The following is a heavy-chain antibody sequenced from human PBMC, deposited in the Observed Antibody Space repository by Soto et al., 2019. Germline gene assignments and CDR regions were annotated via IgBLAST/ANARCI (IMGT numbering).Heavy chain of an antibody. CDR3: ARSAHYCSNTSCYYYYYYGMDV. J-gene: IGHJ6*02. CDR2: IYYSGST. Sequence: LSLTCTVSGGSISSGGYYWSWIRQHPGKGLEWIGYIYYSGSTYYNPSLKSRVTISVDTSKNQFSLKLSSVTAADTAVYYCARSAHYCSNTSCYYYYYYGMDVWGQGTTVTVSS. V-gene: IGHV4-31*03. D-gene: IGHD2-2*01. CDR1: GGSISSGGYY.